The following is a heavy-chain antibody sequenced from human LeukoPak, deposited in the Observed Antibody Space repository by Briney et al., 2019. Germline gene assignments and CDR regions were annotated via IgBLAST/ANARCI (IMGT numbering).Heavy chain of an antibody. D-gene: IGHD5-18*01. Sequence: SETLSLTCVVYGGSLSGYYWSWIRQPPGKGLEWIGEINHSGSTNYNASLKSRVTISIDTSKKQFSLKLSSVTAADTAVYYCAPRGDIEHSYGFGKWFDPWGQGTLVTVSS. J-gene: IGHJ5*02. V-gene: IGHV4-34*01. CDR1: GGSLSGYY. CDR3: APRGDIEHSYGFGKWFDP. CDR2: INHSGST.